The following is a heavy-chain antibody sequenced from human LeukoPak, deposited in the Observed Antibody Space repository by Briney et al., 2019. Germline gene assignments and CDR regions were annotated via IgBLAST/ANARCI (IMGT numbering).Heavy chain of an antibody. Sequence: SETLSLTCAVYGGSFSGYYWSWIRQPPGKGLEWIGEINHSGSANYNPSLKSRVTISVDTSKNQFSLKLSSMTAADTAVYYCASNVYDYVWGSYRQRRVDFDYWGQGTLVTVSS. CDR3: ASNVYDYVWGSYRQRRVDFDY. CDR1: GGSFSGYY. D-gene: IGHD3-16*02. J-gene: IGHJ4*02. CDR2: INHSGSA. V-gene: IGHV4-34*01.